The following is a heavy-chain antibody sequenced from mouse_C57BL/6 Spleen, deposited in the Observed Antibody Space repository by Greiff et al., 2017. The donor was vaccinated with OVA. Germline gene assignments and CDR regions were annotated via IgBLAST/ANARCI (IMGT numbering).Heavy chain of an antibody. Sequence: LVESGAELVRPGASVTLSCKASGYTFTDYEMHWVKQTPVHGLEWIGAIDPETGGTAYNQKFKGKAILTADKSSSTAYMEVRSLTSEDSAVYYCTRRGVYYGNYFDYWGQGTTLTVSS. CDR1: GYTFTDYE. V-gene: IGHV1-15*01. CDR3: TRRGVYYGNYFDY. J-gene: IGHJ2*01. D-gene: IGHD2-1*01. CDR2: IDPETGGT.